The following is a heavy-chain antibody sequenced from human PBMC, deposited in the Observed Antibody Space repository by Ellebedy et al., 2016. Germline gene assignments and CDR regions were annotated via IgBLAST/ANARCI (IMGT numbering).Heavy chain of an antibody. Sequence: SGPTLVXPTQTLTLTCTFSGFSLSTSGVGVGWIRQPPGKALEWLALIYWNDDKRYSPSLKSRLTITKDTSKNQVVLTMTNMDPVDTATYYCVHRKYYYDSIDRGFDIWGQGTMVTVSS. D-gene: IGHD3-22*01. CDR3: VHRKYYYDSIDRGFDI. J-gene: IGHJ3*02. V-gene: IGHV2-5*01. CDR1: GFSLSTSGVG. CDR2: IYWNDDK.